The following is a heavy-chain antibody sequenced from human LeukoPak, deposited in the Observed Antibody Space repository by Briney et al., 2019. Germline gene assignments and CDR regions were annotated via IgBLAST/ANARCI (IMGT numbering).Heavy chain of an antibody. Sequence: PGGSLRLSCAASGFTFSSYWMGWVRQAPGKGLEWVANIKEDGSEKYYVDSVKGRFTISRDNAKNSLYLQMNSLRAEDTAVYYCARDRELVLGAFDIWGQGTMVTVSS. V-gene: IGHV3-7*01. D-gene: IGHD6-13*01. CDR2: IKEDGSEK. CDR3: ARDRELVLGAFDI. CDR1: GFTFSSYW. J-gene: IGHJ3*02.